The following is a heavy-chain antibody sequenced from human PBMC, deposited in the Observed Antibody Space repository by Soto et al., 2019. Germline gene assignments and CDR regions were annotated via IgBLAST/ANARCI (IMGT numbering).Heavy chain of an antibody. D-gene: IGHD1-7*01. J-gene: IGHJ4*02. Sequence: QVQLVQSGVEVKKPGSSVKVSCKASGGTFSNYAINWVRQAPGQGLEWMGGITPLVTTANYAQNYRGRVTITADKSTSTAYMELSRLRSEDTAVYYCARTGNSEFDYWGQGTLVTVSS. CDR2: ITPLVTTA. CDR3: ARTGNSEFDY. V-gene: IGHV1-69*14. CDR1: GGTFSNYA.